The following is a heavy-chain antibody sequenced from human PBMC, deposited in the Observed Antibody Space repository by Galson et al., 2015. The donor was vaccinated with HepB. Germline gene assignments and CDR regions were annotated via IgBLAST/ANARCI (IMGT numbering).Heavy chain of an antibody. V-gene: IGHV1-69*13. D-gene: IGHD4-11*01. CDR1: GGTFSSYA. CDR2: IIPIFGTA. CDR3: ARILTTRIHPRRKDHWYFDL. J-gene: IGHJ2*01. Sequence: SVKVSCKASGGTFSSYAISWVRQAPGQGLEWMGGIIPIFGTANYAQKFQGRVTITADESTSTAYMELSSLRSEDTAVYYCARILTTRIHPRRKDHWYFDLWGRGTLVT.